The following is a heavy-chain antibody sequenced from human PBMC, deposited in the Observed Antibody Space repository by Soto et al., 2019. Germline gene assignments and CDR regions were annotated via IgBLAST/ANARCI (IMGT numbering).Heavy chain of an antibody. J-gene: IGHJ4*02. CDR3: AKFPITMIVEYYFDY. V-gene: IGHV3-23*01. Sequence: GGSLRLSCAASGFTFSSYAMSWVRQAPGKGLEWVSAISGSGGSTYYADSVKGRFTISRDNSKNTLYLQMNSLRAEDTAVYYYAKFPITMIVEYYFDYWCQGTLVTVSS. CDR2: ISGSGGST. CDR1: GFTFSSYA. D-gene: IGHD3-22*01.